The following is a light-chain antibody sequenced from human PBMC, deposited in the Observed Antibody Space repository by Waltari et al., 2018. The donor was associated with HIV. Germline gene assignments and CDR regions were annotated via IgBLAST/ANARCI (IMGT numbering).Light chain of an antibody. Sequence: QSVLTQPPSASETPGQRVTISCSGSSSNIGSNTVNWYQQLPGTAPKLLTYSNNQRPSGVPDRFSGTNSGTSASLAISGLQSDDEADYYCATWDDSLNAFVFGTGTKVTVL. J-gene: IGLJ1*01. CDR1: SSNIGSNT. CDR2: SNN. V-gene: IGLV1-44*01. CDR3: ATWDDSLNAFV.